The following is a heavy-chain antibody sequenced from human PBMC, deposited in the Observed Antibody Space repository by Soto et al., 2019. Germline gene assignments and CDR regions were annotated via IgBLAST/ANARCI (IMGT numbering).Heavy chain of an antibody. CDR2: IYYSGST. D-gene: IGHD6-19*01. CDR3: ARRRIAVAGTEDYYFDY. CDR1: GGSISSSSYY. J-gene: IGHJ4*02. Sequence: SETLSLTCTVSGGSISSSSYYWGWIRQPPGKGLEWIGSIYYSGSTYYNPSLKSRVTISVDASKNQFSLKLSSVTAADTAVYYCARRRIAVAGTEDYYFDYWGQGTLVTVSS. V-gene: IGHV4-39*01.